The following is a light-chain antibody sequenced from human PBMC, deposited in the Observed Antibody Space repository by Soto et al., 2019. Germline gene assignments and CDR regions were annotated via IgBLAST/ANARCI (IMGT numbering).Light chain of an antibody. CDR1: SSDVGTYNL. J-gene: IGLJ1*01. V-gene: IGLV2-23*01. CDR2: EGS. CDR3: CSYAGSSTYV. Sequence: ALTQPASVSGSPGQSITISCTGTSSDVGTYNLVSWYQHHPGKAPKLMIYEGSKRPSGVSNRFSGSKSGNTASLTISGLQAEDEADYYCCSYAGSSTYVFGTGTKLTVL.